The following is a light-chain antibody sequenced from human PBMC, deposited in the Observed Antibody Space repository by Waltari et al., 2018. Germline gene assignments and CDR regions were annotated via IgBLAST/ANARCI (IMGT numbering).Light chain of an antibody. J-gene: IGKJ1*01. CDR1: QTIGTW. Sequence: DIQMTQSPSTLSASVGDRVTITCRASQTIGTWLAWYQQKPGKAPKLLIYKASSSESGVPSRFSGSGSGTEFTLTVSSLQPDDSASYYCQQYESFPWTFGQGTKVQI. V-gene: IGKV1-5*03. CDR3: QQYESFPWT. CDR2: KAS.